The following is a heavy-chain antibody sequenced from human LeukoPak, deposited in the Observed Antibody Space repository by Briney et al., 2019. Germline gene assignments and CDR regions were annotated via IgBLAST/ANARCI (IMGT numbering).Heavy chain of an antibody. CDR3: ARDGGSYGMGAFDI. CDR1: GFTVSSTY. D-gene: IGHD1-26*01. CDR2: IFRGGST. Sequence: GGSLRLSCAASGFTVSSTYMSWVRQAPGKGLEWVSVIFRGGSTYYADSVKGRFTISRDNSKNTLYLQMNSLRVEDTALYYCARDGGSYGMGAFDIWGQGTVVTVSS. J-gene: IGHJ3*02. V-gene: IGHV3-66*01.